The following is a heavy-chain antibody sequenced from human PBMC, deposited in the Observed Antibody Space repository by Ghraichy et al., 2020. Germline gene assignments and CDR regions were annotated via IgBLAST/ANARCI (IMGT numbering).Heavy chain of an antibody. J-gene: IGHJ6*02. Sequence: LSLTCAASGFRFSDYYMSWIRQAPGKGLEWVSYISSSGMTIYYADSVKGRFTSSRDYAKKTLYLQMNSLRAEDTAVYFCARVYATLYGMDVWGQGTTVTVSS. V-gene: IGHV3-11*01. CDR1: GFRFSDYY. D-gene: IGHD2-8*01. CDR2: ISSSGMTI. CDR3: ARVYATLYGMDV.